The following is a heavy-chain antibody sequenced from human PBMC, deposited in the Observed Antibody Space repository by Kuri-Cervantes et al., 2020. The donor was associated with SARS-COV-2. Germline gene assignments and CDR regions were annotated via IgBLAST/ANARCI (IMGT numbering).Heavy chain of an antibody. CDR1: GGSISGSGYY. CDR3: ARWPPGSYRPHDAFDV. J-gene: IGHJ3*01. D-gene: IGHD1-26*01. V-gene: IGHV4-39*01. Sequence: SETLSLTCTVSGGSISGSGYYWAWIRQPPGKGLEWIGHIHYRETTYYNPSLKSRATISVDTSKNQFSLKLNSVTAADTAVYSCARWPPGSYRPHDAFDVWGQGRMVTVSS. CDR2: IHYRETT.